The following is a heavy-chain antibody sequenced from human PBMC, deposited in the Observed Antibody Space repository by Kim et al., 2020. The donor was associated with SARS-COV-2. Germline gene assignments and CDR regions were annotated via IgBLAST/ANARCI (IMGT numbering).Heavy chain of an antibody. CDR3: ARQGTEVFGIDY. V-gene: IGHV4-59*08. J-gene: IGHJ4*02. D-gene: IGHD3-10*01. Sequence: NCNPALKSRVTISVDTSKNQCSLKLSSVTAADTAVYYCARQGTEVFGIDYWGQGTLVTVSS.